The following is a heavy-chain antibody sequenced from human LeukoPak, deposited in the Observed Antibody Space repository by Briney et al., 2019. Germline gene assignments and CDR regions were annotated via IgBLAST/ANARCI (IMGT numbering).Heavy chain of an antibody. CDR1: GYTFTSYY. Sequence: GASVKVSCKASGYTFTSYYIHWVRQAPGQGLEWMGIINPSGGSTSYAQKFQGRVTITRDMSTSTVYMELSSLRAEDTAVYYCARGPSGYHNTGGQGTLVTVSS. CDR3: ARGPSGYHNT. J-gene: IGHJ4*02. D-gene: IGHD5-12*01. V-gene: IGHV1-46*01. CDR2: INPSGGST.